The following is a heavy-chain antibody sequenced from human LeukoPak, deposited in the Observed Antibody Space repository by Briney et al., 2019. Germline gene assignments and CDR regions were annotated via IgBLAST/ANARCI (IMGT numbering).Heavy chain of an antibody. D-gene: IGHD3-9*01. CDR2: ISAYNGNT. V-gene: IGHV1-18*01. J-gene: IGHJ4*02. CDR3: ARVTYYDILTGYSLDY. CDR1: GYTCTSYG. Sequence: GASGKLSCKASGYTCTSYGISWVWQAPGQGLEWMGWISAYNGNTDYTQKLQGRVTMTTDTSTSTAYMELRSLRSHDTAVYYCARVTYYDILTGYSLDYWGQGTLVTVSS.